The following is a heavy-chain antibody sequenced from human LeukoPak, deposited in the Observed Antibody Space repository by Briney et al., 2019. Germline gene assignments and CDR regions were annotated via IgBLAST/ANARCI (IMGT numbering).Heavy chain of an antibody. Sequence: GGSLRLSCAASGFTFSSYSMNWVRQAPGKGLEWVSSISSSSSYIYYADSVKGRFTISRDNAKNSLYLQMNSLRAEDTAVYYCARVGDILTVYYYYYYMDVWGKGTTVTISS. CDR1: GFTFSSYS. D-gene: IGHD3-9*01. CDR3: ARVGDILTVYYYYYYMDV. J-gene: IGHJ6*03. V-gene: IGHV3-21*01. CDR2: ISSSSSYI.